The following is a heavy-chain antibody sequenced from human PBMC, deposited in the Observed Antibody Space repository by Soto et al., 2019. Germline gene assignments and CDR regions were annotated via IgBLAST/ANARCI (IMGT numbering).Heavy chain of an antibody. CDR3: ARAPGATTLDENFDY. V-gene: IGHV1-46*01. CDR2: INPSGGST. D-gene: IGHD1-26*01. Sequence: ASVKVSCKASGYTLTSYYMHWVRQAPGQGLEWMGIINPSGGSTSYAQKFQGRVTMTRDTSTSTVYMELSSLRSEDTAVYYCARAPGATTLDENFDYWGQGTLVTVSS. CDR1: GYTLTSYY. J-gene: IGHJ4*02.